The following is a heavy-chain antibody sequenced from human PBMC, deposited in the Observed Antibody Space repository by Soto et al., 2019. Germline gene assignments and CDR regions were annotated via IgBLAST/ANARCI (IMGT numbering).Heavy chain of an antibody. V-gene: IGHV2-70*01. CDR2: IDWDDDK. Sequence: SGPTLMNPTQTLTLACTFSGLPLSTSGMCVSWIRQPPGKALEWLALIDWDDDKYYSTSLKTRLTISKDTSKNQVVLTMTNMDPVDTATYYCARIRGITGTTAYYYYGMDVWGQGTTVTVSS. CDR3: ARIRGITGTTAYYYYGMDV. CDR1: GLPLSTSGMC. J-gene: IGHJ6*02. D-gene: IGHD1-7*01.